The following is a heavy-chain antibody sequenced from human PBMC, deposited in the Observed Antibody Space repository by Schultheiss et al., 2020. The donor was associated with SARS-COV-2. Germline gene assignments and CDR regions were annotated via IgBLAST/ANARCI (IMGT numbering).Heavy chain of an antibody. CDR2: ISSSGSTI. CDR3: GRRGGGDYEFNWFDP. V-gene: IGHV3-48*04. J-gene: IGHJ5*02. Sequence: GGSLRFSCAASGFTFSSYGMHWVRQAPGKGLEWVSYISSSGSTIYYSDSVKGRFTISRDNAKNSLYLQMESLRVDDTAVYYCGRRGGGDYEFNWFDPWGQGALVTVSS. CDR1: GFTFSSYG. D-gene: IGHD4-17*01.